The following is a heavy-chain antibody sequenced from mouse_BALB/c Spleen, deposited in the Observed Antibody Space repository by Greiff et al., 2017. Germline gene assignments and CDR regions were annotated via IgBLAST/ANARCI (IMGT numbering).Heavy chain of an antibody. D-gene: IGHD2-3*01. J-gene: IGHJ4*01. CDR2: INPGSGGT. CDR1: GYAFTNYL. Sequence: VKLQESGAELVRPGTSVKVSCKASGYAFTNYLIEWVKQRPGQGLEWIGVINPGSGGTNYNEKFKGKATLTADKSSSTAYMQLSSLTSDDSAVYFCARGGLLYAMDYWGQGTSVTVSS. CDR3: ARGGLLYAMDY. V-gene: IGHV1-54*01.